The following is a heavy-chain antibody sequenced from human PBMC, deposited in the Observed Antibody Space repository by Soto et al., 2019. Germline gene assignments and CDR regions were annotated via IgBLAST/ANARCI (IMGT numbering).Heavy chain of an antibody. CDR3: ARDPPPPDY. J-gene: IGHJ4*02. CDR2: IIPILGIA. CDR1: GGTFSSYT. V-gene: IGHV1-69*04. Sequence: SVKVSCKASGGTFSSYTISWVRQAPGQGLEWMGRIIPILGIANYAQKLQGRVTMTTDTSTSTAYMELRSLRSDDTAVYYCARDPPPPDYWGQGTLVTVSS.